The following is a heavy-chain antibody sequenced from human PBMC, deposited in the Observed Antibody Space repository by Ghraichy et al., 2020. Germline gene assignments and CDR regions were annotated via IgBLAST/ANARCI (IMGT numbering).Heavy chain of an antibody. J-gene: IGHJ4*02. CDR2: YSGNSGYT. D-gene: IGHD2-15*01. CDR1: GGSISSSSYY. CDR3: ARLIVMVVAASDEYYFDY. Sequence: SETLSLTCTVSGGSISSSSYYWGWIRQPPGKGLEWIGYYSGNSGYTHYNSSLKRGVSISVDAKNQFSLTLTSVTAADTAVYYCARLIVMVVAASDEYYFDYWGQGILVTVSS. V-gene: IGHV4-61*05.